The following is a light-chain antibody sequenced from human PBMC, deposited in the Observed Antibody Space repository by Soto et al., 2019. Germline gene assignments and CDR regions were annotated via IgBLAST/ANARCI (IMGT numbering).Light chain of an antibody. CDR2: EAS. Sequence: QSALNQPASVSGSPGQSITISCSGTNSNIGSYNRVSWYQQHPGKAPKLVIYEASKRPSGVSNRFSGSKSGNTASLTISGLQAEDEADYYCYSYGGSYYVFGTGTKVTVL. J-gene: IGLJ1*01. CDR3: YSYGGSYYV. V-gene: IGLV2-23*01. CDR1: NSNIGSYNR.